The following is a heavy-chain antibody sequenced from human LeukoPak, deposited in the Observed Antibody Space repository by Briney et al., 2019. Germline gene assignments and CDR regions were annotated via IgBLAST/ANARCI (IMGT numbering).Heavy chain of an antibody. CDR3: SFAAWGRGGF. CDR1: GFTFSGYA. D-gene: IGHD4-23*01. J-gene: IGHJ4*02. CDR2: ISGSGDST. Sequence: GGSLRLSCAASGFTFSGYAMNWVRQAPGKGLESVSAISGSGDSTYYAGSVKGRFTISTDNSKNTLYLQMNSLRAEDTAVYYCSFAAWGRGGFWGQGTLVTVSP. V-gene: IGHV3-23*01.